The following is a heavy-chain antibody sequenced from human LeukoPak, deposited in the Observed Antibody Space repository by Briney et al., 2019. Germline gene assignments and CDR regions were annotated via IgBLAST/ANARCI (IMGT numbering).Heavy chain of an antibody. V-gene: IGHV3-7*01. Sequence: GGSLRLSCAASGFTFSSYWMQWVRQAPGKGLEWVANIKEDGSKTNCVDSVKGRFTISRDNVKNSLYLQMNSLGAEDTAVYYCARRYFDLWGRGTLVTVSS. CDR2: IKEDGSKT. CDR3: ARRYFDL. CDR1: GFTFSSYW. J-gene: IGHJ2*01.